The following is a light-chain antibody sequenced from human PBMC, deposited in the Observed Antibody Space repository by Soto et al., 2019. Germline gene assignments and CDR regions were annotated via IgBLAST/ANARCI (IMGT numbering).Light chain of an antibody. V-gene: IGLV2-14*01. CDR3: SSYTSSSTLYV. J-gene: IGLJ1*01. CDR2: EVS. CDR1: SSDVGGYNY. Sequence: QSVLTQPASVSGSPGQSITISCTATSSDVGGYNYVSWYQQHPGKAPKLMIYEVSNRPSAVSNRSSGSKSGNTASLTISGLQAEDEADYYCSSYTSSSTLYVFGTGTKLTVL.